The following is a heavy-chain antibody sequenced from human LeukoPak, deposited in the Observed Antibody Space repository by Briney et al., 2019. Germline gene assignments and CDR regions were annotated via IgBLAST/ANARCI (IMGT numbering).Heavy chain of an antibody. Sequence: GGSLRLSCAASGFTFSSYWMSWVRQAPGKGLEWVANIKQDGSGKYYVDSVKGRFTISRDNAKNSLYLQMNSLRAEDTAVYYCARDRNPNYYDSSGYYHYWGQGTLVTVSS. J-gene: IGHJ4*02. V-gene: IGHV3-7*04. CDR2: IKQDGSGK. CDR1: GFTFSSYW. CDR3: ARDRNPNYYDSSGYYHY. D-gene: IGHD3-22*01.